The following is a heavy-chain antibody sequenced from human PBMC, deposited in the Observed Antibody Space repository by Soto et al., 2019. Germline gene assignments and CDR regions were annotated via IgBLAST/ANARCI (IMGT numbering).Heavy chain of an antibody. CDR1: GGSFSAYY. CDR2: IHHSGGP. CDR3: ASYGSGSYYNGYYFDY. D-gene: IGHD3-10*01. Sequence: PSGTLSLTCAVYGGSFSAYYWTWIRQSPGKGLEWIGEIHHSGGPKYNPSLKSRVTISADTSKNQFSLELSSVTAADTAVYYCASYGSGSYYNGYYFDYWGQGTLVTVSS. J-gene: IGHJ4*02. V-gene: IGHV4-34*01.